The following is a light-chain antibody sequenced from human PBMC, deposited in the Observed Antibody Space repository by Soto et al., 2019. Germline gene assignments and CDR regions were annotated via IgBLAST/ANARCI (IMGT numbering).Light chain of an antibody. Sequence: EIVLTQSPGTLSLSPGERATLSCRASQSVSNSYLAWYQQKPGQAPRLLIYGASNRATGIPDRFIGSGSGTDFTLTISRLEPEDFAMYYCQQYGSSSPITFGQGTKVEI. CDR1: QSVSNSY. CDR2: GAS. J-gene: IGKJ1*01. V-gene: IGKV3-20*01. CDR3: QQYGSSSPIT.